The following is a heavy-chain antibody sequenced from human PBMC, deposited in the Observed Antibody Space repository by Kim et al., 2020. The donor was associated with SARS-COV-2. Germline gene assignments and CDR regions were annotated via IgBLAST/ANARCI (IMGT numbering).Heavy chain of an antibody. J-gene: IGHJ4*02. CDR3: ARGDIVVVPAARGYSGYEVLQDY. D-gene: IGHD2-2*01. V-gene: IGHV1-69*13. Sequence: SVKVSCKASGGTFSSYAISWVRQAPGQGLEWMGGIIPIFGTANYAQKFQGRVTMTADESTGTAYMELSSLRSEDTAVYYCARGDIVVVPAARGYSGYEVLQDYWAPGTL. CDR2: IIPIFGTA. CDR1: GGTFSSYA.